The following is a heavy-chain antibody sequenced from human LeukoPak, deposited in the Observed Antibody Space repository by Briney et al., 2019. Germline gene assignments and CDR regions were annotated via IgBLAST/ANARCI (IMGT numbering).Heavy chain of an antibody. V-gene: IGHV3-23*01. CDR1: GFTFSSYA. J-gene: IGHJ4*02. CDR3: AKVPSPFGVVRYFDY. D-gene: IGHD3-3*01. Sequence: GGSLRLSCAASGFTFSSYAMSRVRQAPGKGLEWVSAISGSGGSTYYADSVKGRFTISRDNSKNTLYLQMNSLRAEDTAVYYCAKVPSPFGVVRYFDYWGQGTLVTVSS. CDR2: ISGSGGST.